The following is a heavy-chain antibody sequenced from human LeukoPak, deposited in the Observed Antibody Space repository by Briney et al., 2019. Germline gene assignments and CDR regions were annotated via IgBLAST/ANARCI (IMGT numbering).Heavy chain of an antibody. CDR1: GFTFSNAW. CDR2: INHSGST. CDR3: ARQAMVRGVIFKPNYYYYMDV. D-gene: IGHD3-10*01. Sequence: GSLRLSCAASGFTFSNAWMSWVRQAPGKGLEWIGEINHSGSTNYNPSLKSRVTISVDTSKNQFSLKLSSVTAADTAVYYCARQAMVRGVIFKPNYYYYMDVWGKGTTVTISS. V-gene: IGHV4-34*01. J-gene: IGHJ6*03.